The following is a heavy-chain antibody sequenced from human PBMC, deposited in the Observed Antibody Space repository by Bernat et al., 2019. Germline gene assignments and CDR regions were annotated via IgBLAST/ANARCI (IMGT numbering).Heavy chain of an antibody. CDR1: GGSISGYY. CDR3: ARGGYWFDP. Sequence: QVQLQESGPGLVKPSETLSLTCTVSGGSISGYYWSWIRQSPGKGLEWIGYIYYSGSTHYNPSLKSRVTMSVDTSKSQSSLKLTSVTAADTAVYYCARGGYWFDPWGQGTLVTVSS. D-gene: IGHD6-13*01. J-gene: IGHJ5*02. V-gene: IGHV4-59*01. CDR2: IYYSGST.